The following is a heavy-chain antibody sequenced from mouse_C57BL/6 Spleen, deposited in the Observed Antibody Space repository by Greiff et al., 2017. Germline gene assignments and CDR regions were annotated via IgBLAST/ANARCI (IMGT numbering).Heavy chain of an antibody. J-gene: IGHJ1*03. CDR1: GYAFSSYW. V-gene: IGHV1-80*01. D-gene: IGHD1-1*01. CDR2: IYPGDGDT. CDR3: ARGIITGWYFDV. Sequence: VQVVESGAELVKPGASVKISCKASGYAFSSYWMNWVKQRPGKGLEWIGQIYPGDGDTNYNGKFKGKATLTADKSSSTAYMQLSSLTSEDSAVYFCARGIITGWYFDVWGTGTTVTVSS.